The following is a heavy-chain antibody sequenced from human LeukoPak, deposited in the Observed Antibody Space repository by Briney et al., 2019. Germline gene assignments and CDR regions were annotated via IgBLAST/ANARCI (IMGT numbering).Heavy chain of an antibody. J-gene: IGHJ4*02. V-gene: IGHV4-4*07. CDR3: ARHGYTASHYFLDF. Sequence: SETLSLTCTVSSVSINSYYWGWVRQPAGRGLEWIGRIYTTGKTDYNPSLKCRLTMSVDTSKRQFSLNLRSVTAADTAIYYCARHGYTASHYFLDFWSQGTLVTVSS. CDR2: IYTTGKT. CDR1: SVSINSYY. D-gene: IGHD3-16*01.